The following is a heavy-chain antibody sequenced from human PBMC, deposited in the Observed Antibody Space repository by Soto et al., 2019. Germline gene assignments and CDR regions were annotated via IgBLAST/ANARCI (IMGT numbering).Heavy chain of an antibody. CDR2: ISSTGTTI. J-gene: IGHJ4*02. CDR3: ARDMRSVDLHYYFDS. V-gene: IGHV3-11*01. Sequence: LXLSCEASGFTFGDYYMSWILQAPVRGLEWVSLISSTGTTIYYADSVKGRFTISRDNVRSTLFLMMNDLRSEDTAVYYCARDMRSVDLHYYFDSWGQRTLVTVSS. CDR1: GFTFGDYY. D-gene: IGHD5-12*01.